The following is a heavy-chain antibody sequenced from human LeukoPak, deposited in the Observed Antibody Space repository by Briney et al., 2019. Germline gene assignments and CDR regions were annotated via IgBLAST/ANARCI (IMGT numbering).Heavy chain of an antibody. CDR2: INHSGST. Sequence: SETLSLTCAVYGGSFSGYYWSWIRQLPGKGLEWIGEINHSGSTNYNPSLKSRVTISVDTSKNQFSLKLSSVTAADTAVYYCARGHYDFWSGYSKYYFDYWGRGTLVTVSS. CDR3: ARGHYDFWSGYSKYYFDY. V-gene: IGHV4-34*01. J-gene: IGHJ4*02. CDR1: GGSFSGYY. D-gene: IGHD3-3*01.